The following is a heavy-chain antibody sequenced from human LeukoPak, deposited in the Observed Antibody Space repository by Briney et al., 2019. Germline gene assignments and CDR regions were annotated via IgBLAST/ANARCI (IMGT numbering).Heavy chain of an antibody. Sequence: GGSLRLSCAASGFTFNSYAMSWVRQAPGKGLEWVSAISGSGGSTYYADSVKGRFTISRDNSKNTLYLQMNSLRAEDTAVYYCAKYRHWNGGYDYWGRGTLVTVSS. CDR1: GFTFNSYA. CDR3: AKYRHWNGGYDY. J-gene: IGHJ4*02. CDR2: ISGSGGST. D-gene: IGHD1-1*01. V-gene: IGHV3-23*01.